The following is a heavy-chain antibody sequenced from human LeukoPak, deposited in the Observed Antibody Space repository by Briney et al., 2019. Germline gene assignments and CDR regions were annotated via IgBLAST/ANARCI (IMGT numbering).Heavy chain of an antibody. CDR3: ARGLRVVIGGSPPWYYFDY. J-gene: IGHJ4*02. CDR2: ISAYNGNT. V-gene: IGHV1-18*03. CDR1: GYTFTSYG. Sequence: ASVKVSCKASGYTFTSYGISWVRQAPGQGLEWMGWISAYNGNTNYAQKLQGRVTMTTDTSTSTAYMELRSLRSDDMAVYYCARGLRVVIGGSPPWYYFDYWGQGSLVTVSS. D-gene: IGHD2-15*01.